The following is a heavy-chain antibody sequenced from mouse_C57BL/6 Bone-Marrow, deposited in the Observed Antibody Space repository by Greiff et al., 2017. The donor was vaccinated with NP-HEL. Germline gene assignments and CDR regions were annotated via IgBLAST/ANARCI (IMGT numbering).Heavy chain of an antibody. J-gene: IGHJ2*01. CDR1: GYTFTDYY. CDR2: INPNNGGT. Sequence: EVQLQQSGPELVKPGASVKISCKASGYTFTDYYMNWVKQSHGKSLEWIGDINPNNGGTSYNQKFKGKATLTVDKSSSTAYMELRSLTSEDSAVYYCAGLGHFDYWGQGTTLTVSS. D-gene: IGHD3-1*01. V-gene: IGHV1-26*01. CDR3: AGLGHFDY.